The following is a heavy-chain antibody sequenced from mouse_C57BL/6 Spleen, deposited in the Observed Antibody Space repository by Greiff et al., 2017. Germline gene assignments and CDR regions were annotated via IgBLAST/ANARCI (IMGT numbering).Heavy chain of an antibody. CDR2: IDPETGGT. D-gene: IGHD1-1*01. V-gene: IGHV1-15*01. J-gene: IGHJ3*01. CDR1: GYTFTDYE. CDR3: TRRSSWAWFAY. Sequence: QVQLKEPGAELVRPGASVTLSCKASGYTFTDYEMHWVKQTPVHGLEWIGAIDPETGGTAYNQKFKGKAILTADKSSSTAYMELRSLTSEDSAVYYCTRRSSWAWFAYWGQGTLVTVSA.